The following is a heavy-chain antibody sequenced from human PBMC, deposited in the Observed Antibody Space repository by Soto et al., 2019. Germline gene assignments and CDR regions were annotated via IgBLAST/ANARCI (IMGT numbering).Heavy chain of an antibody. CDR2: TYYRSKWYN. J-gene: IGHJ6*02. D-gene: IGHD3-22*01. CDR1: GDSVSSNSAA. V-gene: IGHV6-1*01. CDR3: ARSAHYSDSSGYYYSGMDV. Sequence: QVQLQQSGPGLVKPSQTLSLTCAISGDSVSSNSAAWNWIRQSPSRGLEWLGRTYYRSKWYNDSAVSVKSRITINPNTSKNQFSLQLNSVTPEDTAVYYCARSAHYSDSSGYYYSGMDVWGQGTTVTVSS.